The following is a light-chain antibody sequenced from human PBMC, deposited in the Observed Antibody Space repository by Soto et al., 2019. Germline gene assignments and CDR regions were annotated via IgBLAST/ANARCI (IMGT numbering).Light chain of an antibody. CDR3: QQYNNWTRT. V-gene: IGKV3-15*01. J-gene: IGKJ1*01. CDR2: GAS. Sequence: EIVITQSPATLSVSPGERATLSCRASQIVSSNLAWYQQKPGQAPRLLIYGASTRATGIPARFSGSGSGTEFTLTISSLQSEDFAVYYCQQYNNWTRTFGQGTRWIS. CDR1: QIVSSN.